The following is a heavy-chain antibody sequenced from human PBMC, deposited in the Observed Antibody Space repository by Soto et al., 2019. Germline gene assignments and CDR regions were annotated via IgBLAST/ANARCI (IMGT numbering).Heavy chain of an antibody. CDR3: ARSPYYFDSSAYSTSNFDY. V-gene: IGHV1-69*13. CDR2: IIPIFGSS. J-gene: IGHJ4*02. CDR1: GDSFSSYS. Sequence: SVKVSCKASGDSFSSYSFSWVRQAPGQGLEWMGGIIPIFGSSKYAQNFQGRVTITADESTNTAYMELSSLGSEDTAIYYCARSPYYFDSSAYSTSNFDYWGQGALVTVS. D-gene: IGHD3-22*01.